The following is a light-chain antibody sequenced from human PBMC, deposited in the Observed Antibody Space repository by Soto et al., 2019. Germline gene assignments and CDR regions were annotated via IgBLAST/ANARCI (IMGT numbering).Light chain of an antibody. CDR3: QQSYSTPIP. CDR2: AAS. CDR1: QSINNY. Sequence: MTQSPLSLPVTPGEPASISFRSSQSINNYLNCYQQEPGKAPKLLIYAASSLQSGVTSRFSGSGPGTDFTLTITSLQPEEFAPYYCQQSYSTPIPLAQGTRLEI. V-gene: IGKV1-39*01. J-gene: IGKJ5*01.